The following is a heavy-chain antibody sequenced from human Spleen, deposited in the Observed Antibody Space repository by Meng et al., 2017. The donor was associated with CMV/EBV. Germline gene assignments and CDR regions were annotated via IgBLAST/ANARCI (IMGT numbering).Heavy chain of an antibody. D-gene: IGHD6-13*01. CDR3: ARDKLHGQQLANFDY. CDR1: GYTFTSYH. J-gene: IGHJ4*02. V-gene: IGHV1-46*01. Sequence: ASVKVSCKASGYTFTSYHIHWVRQAPGQGLEWMGIINPSAGGTSSAQRFQGRLTMTRDTSTSTVYMELSSLRSEDTAVYYCARDKLHGQQLANFDYWGQGTLVTVSS. CDR2: INPSAGGT.